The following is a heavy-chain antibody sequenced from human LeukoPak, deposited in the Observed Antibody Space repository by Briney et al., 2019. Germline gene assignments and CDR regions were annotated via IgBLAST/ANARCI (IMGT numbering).Heavy chain of an antibody. CDR3: ARDNGGGLREFDY. Sequence: GGSLRLSCAASGFPFNDYAMHWVRQAPGKGLEWVSGINWNGDDTGYADSVKGRFTISRDNANNSLYLEMNSLRAEDTAVYYCARDNGGGLREFDYWGQGTLVTVSS. CDR1: GFPFNDYA. CDR2: INWNGDDT. D-gene: IGHD3-10*01. J-gene: IGHJ4*02. V-gene: IGHV3-9*01.